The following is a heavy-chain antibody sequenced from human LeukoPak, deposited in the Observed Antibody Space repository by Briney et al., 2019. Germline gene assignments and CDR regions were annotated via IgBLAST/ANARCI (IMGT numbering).Heavy chain of an antibody. Sequence: PSETLSLTCNISGVPITDYYWSWIRLAPRRGLEWIGYMYYSGDSNSNPSLEGRVTMSADTSTNQFSLGLTSVTAADTAIYYCARELPSTGNWFDPWGQGILVTVSS. CDR2: MYYSGDS. J-gene: IGHJ5*02. CDR3: ARELPSTGNWFDP. D-gene: IGHD1-14*01. V-gene: IGHV4-59*01. CDR1: GVPITDYY.